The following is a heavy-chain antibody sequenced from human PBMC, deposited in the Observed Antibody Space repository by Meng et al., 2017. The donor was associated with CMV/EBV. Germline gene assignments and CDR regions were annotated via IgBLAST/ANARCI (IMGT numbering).Heavy chain of an antibody. CDR3: ARVGRTSCYDY. Sequence: QAQRTEPGPELLQPPHPLSLTCTVSGGSFSSGDYYWSWIRQPPGKGLEWIGYIYYSGSTYYNPSLKSRVTISVDTSKNQFSLKLSSVTAADTAVYYCARVGRTSCYDYWGQGTLVTVSS. CDR1: GGSFSSGDYY. CDR2: IYYSGST. V-gene: IGHV4-30-4*08. J-gene: IGHJ4*02. D-gene: IGHD2-2*01.